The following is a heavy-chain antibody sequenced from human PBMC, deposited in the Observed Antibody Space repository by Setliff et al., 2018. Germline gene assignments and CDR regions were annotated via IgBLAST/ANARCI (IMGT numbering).Heavy chain of an antibody. CDR3: ARDHGIVPGVDYMDV. V-gene: IGHV4-38-2*02. CDR2: MYHSGST. Sequence: SETLSLTCVVSGYSISSGYCWGWIRQPPGRGLEWIGDMYHSGSTFYNPSLKSRVTMSVDTSKNQFSLKLSSVTAADTAVYYCARDHGIVPGVDYMDVWGKGTTVTVSS. J-gene: IGHJ6*03. D-gene: IGHD1-26*01. CDR1: GYSISSGYC.